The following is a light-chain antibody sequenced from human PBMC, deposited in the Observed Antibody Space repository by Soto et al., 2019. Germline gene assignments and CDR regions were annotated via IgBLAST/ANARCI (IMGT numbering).Light chain of an antibody. CDR3: QQYGSSPRT. CDR2: GAS. J-gene: IGKJ1*01. Sequence: IVLTQSPGTVSLSPGERATLSCRANQSVSSSFLAWYQQRPGQAPRLLIFGASSRATGIPDRFSGSGSGTDFTLTISRLEPEDFAVYYCQQYGSSPRTFGQGTKVDIK. CDR1: QSVSSSF. V-gene: IGKV3-20*01.